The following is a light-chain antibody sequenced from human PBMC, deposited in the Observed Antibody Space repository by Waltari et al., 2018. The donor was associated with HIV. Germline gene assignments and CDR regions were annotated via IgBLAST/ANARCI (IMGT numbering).Light chain of an antibody. CDR2: DAS. Sequence: DVQMTQSPLSLSASVGDRVTITCQASQDISNSLNWYQQKPGKAPRLLIYDASNLQVGVSPRFTGSGSGTDFTFSIINLQSEDIATYFCQQYNNLPLTFGGGTKVQIK. CDR1: QDISNS. CDR3: QQYNNLPLT. J-gene: IGKJ4*01. V-gene: IGKV1-33*01.